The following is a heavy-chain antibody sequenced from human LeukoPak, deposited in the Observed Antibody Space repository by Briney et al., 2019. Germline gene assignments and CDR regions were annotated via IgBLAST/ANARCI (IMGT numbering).Heavy chain of an antibody. D-gene: IGHD2-15*01. J-gene: IGHJ4*02. CDR3: EHTDIVVVEARETNKADVDFDY. Sequence: SGPTLAKPTQPLTLTCTFSGFSLITSGVGVGWVRQPPGKALEWLALLYWNDDKRYSPSLKNRLTITKDTSKNQVVLTMTNMDPVDTATYYCEHTDIVVVEARETNKADVDFDYWGQGTLVTVSS. CDR2: LYWNDDK. CDR1: GFSLITSGVG. V-gene: IGHV2-5*01.